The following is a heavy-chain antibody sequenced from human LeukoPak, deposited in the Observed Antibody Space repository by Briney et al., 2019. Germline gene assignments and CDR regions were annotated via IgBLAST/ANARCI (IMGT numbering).Heavy chain of an antibody. CDR1: GGSITTYY. CDR2: IYTSGTT. Sequence: SETLSLTCTVSGGSITTYYWSWIRQPAGKGLEWIGRIYTSGTTHYNPSLKSRVTMSVDTSKNQFSLNLSSVTAADTAVYSCARLSTVTTSFDYWGQGTLVTVSS. V-gene: IGHV4-4*07. J-gene: IGHJ4*01. D-gene: IGHD4-17*01. CDR3: ARLSTVTTSFDY.